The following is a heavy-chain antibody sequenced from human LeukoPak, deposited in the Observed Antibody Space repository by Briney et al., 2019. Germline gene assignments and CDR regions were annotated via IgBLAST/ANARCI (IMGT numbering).Heavy chain of an antibody. CDR3: ARERKELLRPGNYYYGMDV. V-gene: IGHV3-53*01. CDR1: GFTVSSNY. D-gene: IGHD1-26*01. J-gene: IGHJ6*02. Sequence: GGSLRLSCAASGFTVSSNYMSWVRQAPGKGLEWVSVMYSGGSTYYADSVKGRFTISRDNSKNTLYLQMNSLRAEDTAVYYCARERKELLRPGNYYYGMDVWGQGTTVTVSS. CDR2: MYSGGST.